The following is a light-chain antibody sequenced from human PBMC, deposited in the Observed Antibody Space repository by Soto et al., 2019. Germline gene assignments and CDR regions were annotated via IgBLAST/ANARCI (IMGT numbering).Light chain of an antibody. CDR1: QCISSW. V-gene: IGKV1-5*03. CDR3: HQYSTYFRA. CDR2: KAS. Sequence: DIQMTQSPSTLSASVGDRVTITCRASQCISSWLAWYQQKPGKAPKLLIYKASSLESGVPSRFSGSGSGTEFTRTNSSLQPDDFATYYCHQYSTYFRAFGQGTKVEIK. J-gene: IGKJ1*01.